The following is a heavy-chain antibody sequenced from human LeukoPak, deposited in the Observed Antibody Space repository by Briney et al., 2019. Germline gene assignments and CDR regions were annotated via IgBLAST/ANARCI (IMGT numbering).Heavy chain of an antibody. V-gene: IGHV4-59*08. CDR1: GISITNYY. CDR2: ISNSGNT. Sequence: SETLSLTCAVSGISITNYYWSWIRQPPRKGLEWIGYISNSGNTNYNPSLKSRVTISLDTSKNQFSLKVSTVTAADTAVYYCARHIRGAAGNWFDPWGQGILVTVSS. J-gene: IGHJ5*02. D-gene: IGHD3-3*02. CDR3: ARHIRGAAGNWFDP.